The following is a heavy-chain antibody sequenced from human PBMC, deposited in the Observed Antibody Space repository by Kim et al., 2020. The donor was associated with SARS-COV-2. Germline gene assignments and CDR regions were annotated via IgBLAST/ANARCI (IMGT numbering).Heavy chain of an antibody. D-gene: IGHD3-3*01. CDR2: INTNTGNP. Sequence: PSVKVSCKASGYTFTSYGMNWVRQAPGQGLEWMGWINTNTGNPTYAQGFTGRFVFSLDTSVSTAYLQISSLKAEDTAVYYCARADVTTIFGVVIIPVYDFDYWGQGTLVTVSS. CDR3: ARADVTTIFGVVIIPVYDFDY. CDR1: GYTFTSYG. V-gene: IGHV7-4-1*02. J-gene: IGHJ4*02.